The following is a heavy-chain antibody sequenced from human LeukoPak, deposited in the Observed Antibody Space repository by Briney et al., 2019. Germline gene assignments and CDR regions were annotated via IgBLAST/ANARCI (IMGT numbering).Heavy chain of an antibody. CDR3: ARDLLSYDSSGYYYVSNDAFDI. J-gene: IGHJ3*02. CDR1: GFTFSSYS. CDR2: ISSSSSTI. Sequence: GGSLRLSCAASGFTFSSYSMNWVRQAPGKGLEWVSYISSSSSTIYYADSVKGRFTISRDNAKNSLYLQMNSLRAEDTAVYYCARDLLSYDSSGYYYVSNDAFDIWGQGTMVTVSS. D-gene: IGHD3-22*01. V-gene: IGHV3-48*01.